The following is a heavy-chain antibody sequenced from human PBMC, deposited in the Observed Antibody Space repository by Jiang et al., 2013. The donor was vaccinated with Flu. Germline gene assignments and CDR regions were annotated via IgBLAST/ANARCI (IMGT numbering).Heavy chain of an antibody. Sequence: QTLSLTCAISGDSVSSNSVAWSWIRQSPSRGLEWLGRTYYRSGWCKDYALSVKSRITINPDTSKNQFSLHLNSVTPEDTAVYYCARDGGSYSNYFGMDVWGQGTTVTVSS. D-gene: IGHD1-26*01. CDR3: ARDGGSYSNYFGMDV. J-gene: IGHJ6*02. CDR1: GDSVSSNSVA. V-gene: IGHV6-1*01. CDR2: TYYRSGWCK.